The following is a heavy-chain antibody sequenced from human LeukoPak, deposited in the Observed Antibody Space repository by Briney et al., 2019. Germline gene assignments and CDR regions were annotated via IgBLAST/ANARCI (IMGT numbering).Heavy chain of an antibody. CDR2: INSDGSST. D-gene: IGHD6-13*01. J-gene: IGHJ4*02. V-gene: IGHV3-74*01. CDR1: GFTFSSYW. CDR3: ARRGSAAAGDY. Sequence: PGGSLRLSXAASGFTFSSYWMHWVRQAPGKGLVWVSRINSDGSSTSYADSVKGRFTISRDNAKNTLYLQMNGLRAEDTAVYYCARRGSAAAGDYWGQGTLVTVSS.